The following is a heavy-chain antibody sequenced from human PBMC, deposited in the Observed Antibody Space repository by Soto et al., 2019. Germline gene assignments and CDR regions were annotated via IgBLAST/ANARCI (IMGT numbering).Heavy chain of an antibody. D-gene: IGHD6-19*01. V-gene: IGHV3-74*01. J-gene: IGHJ5*02. CDR2: INNDGTTT. CDR3: TRSKQWLVDP. Sequence: SLRLSCAASGFTFNSYWMHWVRQAPGKGLVWVSRINNDGTTTNYADSVEGRFTISRDNAKNTLYLQMNSLRAEDTAVYYCTRSKQWLVDPWGQGTLVTVSS. CDR1: GFTFNSYW.